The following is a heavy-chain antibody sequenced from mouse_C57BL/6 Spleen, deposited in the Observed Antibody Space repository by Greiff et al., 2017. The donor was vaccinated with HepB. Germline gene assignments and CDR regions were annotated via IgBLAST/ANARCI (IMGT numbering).Heavy chain of an antibody. Sequence: VHLVESGPELVKPGASVKISCKASGYAFRSSWMNWVKQRPGKGLEWIGRIYPGDGDTNYNGKVTGKDTLTADRSSSTTYLQLSSLTSEDSAFDFSSRSFLLAWFAYWGQWTLVTVSA. CDR2: IYPGDGDT. D-gene: IGHD2-10*01. V-gene: IGHV1-82*01. CDR1: GYAFRSSW. J-gene: IGHJ3*01. CDR3: SRSFLLAWFAY.